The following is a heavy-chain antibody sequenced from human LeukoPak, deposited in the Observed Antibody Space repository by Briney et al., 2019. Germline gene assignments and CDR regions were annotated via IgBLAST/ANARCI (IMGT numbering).Heavy chain of an antibody. V-gene: IGHV3-30*18. J-gene: IGHJ4*02. CDR1: GFTFSSHW. D-gene: IGHD1-26*01. CDR2: ISYDGSNK. Sequence: GGSLRLSCAASGFTFSSHWMHWVRQAPGKGLEWVAVISYDGSNKYYADSVKGRFTISRDSSKNTLYLQMNSLRAEDTAVYYCAKDRGAGIVGATPFDYWGQGTLVTVSS. CDR3: AKDRGAGIVGATPFDY.